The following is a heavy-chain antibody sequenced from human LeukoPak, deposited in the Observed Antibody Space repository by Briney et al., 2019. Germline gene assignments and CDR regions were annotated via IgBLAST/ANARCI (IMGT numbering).Heavy chain of an antibody. CDR3: AREEYNYGLYYFDF. Sequence: SETLSLTCTVSGGPISTDSHYWGWIRQPPGKGLEWIEIIYYSGSTYYEPSLKSRVTISIDTSKNQFSLKLTSVSAADTAVYYCAREEYNYGLYYFDFWGQGTLVTVSS. V-gene: IGHV4-39*02. D-gene: IGHD5-18*01. CDR1: GGPISTDSHY. CDR2: IYYSGST. J-gene: IGHJ4*02.